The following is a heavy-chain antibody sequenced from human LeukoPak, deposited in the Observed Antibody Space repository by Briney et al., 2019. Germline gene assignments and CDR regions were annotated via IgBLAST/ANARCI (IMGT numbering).Heavy chain of an antibody. J-gene: IGHJ4*02. CDR3: ARESDSSGL. D-gene: IGHD3-22*01. V-gene: IGHV4-34*01. Sequence: SETLSLTCTVSGGSISSYYWSWIRQPPGKGLEWIGEINHSGSTNYNPSLKSRVTISVDTSKNQFSLKLSSVTAADTAVYYCARESDSSGLWGQGTLVTVSS. CDR1: GGSISSYY. CDR2: INHSGST.